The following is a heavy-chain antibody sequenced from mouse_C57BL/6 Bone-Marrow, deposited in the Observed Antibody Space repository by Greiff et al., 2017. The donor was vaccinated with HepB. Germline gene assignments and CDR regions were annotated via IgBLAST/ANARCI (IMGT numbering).Heavy chain of an antibody. CDR1: GYAFSSSW. Sequence: QVQLKESGPELVKPGASVKISCKASGYAFSSSWMNWVKQRPGKGLEWIGRIYPGDGDTNYNGKFKGKATLTADKSSSTAYMQLSSLTSEDSAVYFCARRGDSNYAMDYWGQGTSVTVSS. J-gene: IGHJ4*01. V-gene: IGHV1-82*01. D-gene: IGHD2-5*01. CDR3: ARRGDSNYAMDY. CDR2: IYPGDGDT.